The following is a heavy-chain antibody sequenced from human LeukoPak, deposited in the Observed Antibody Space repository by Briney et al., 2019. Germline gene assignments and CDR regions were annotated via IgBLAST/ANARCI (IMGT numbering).Heavy chain of an antibody. J-gene: IGHJ4*02. CDR1: GFSFYSAR. V-gene: IGHV3-15*07. CDR3: TSDLTEAARQGWARDY. Sequence: GGSLRLSCVASGFSFYSARMNWVRQAPGKGLEWVGQIKTNSEGGTTVHAAAVKGRFTISRDDSTSTLYLQMNSLRIGDTGIYYCTSDLTEAARQGWARDYWGQGTLVAVSS. D-gene: IGHD6-6*01. CDR2: IKTNSEGGTT.